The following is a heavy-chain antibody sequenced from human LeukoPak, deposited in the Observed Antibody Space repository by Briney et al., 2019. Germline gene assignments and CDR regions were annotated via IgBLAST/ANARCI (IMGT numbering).Heavy chain of an antibody. CDR1: GFTFSSYA. CDR2: ISGSGVST. D-gene: IGHD6-19*01. CDR3: ARDPVAVTGTFYFDY. V-gene: IGHV3-23*01. Sequence: QAGGSLRLSCAASGFTFSSYAMSWVRQAPGKGLEWVSGISGSGVSTYYADSVKGRFTISRDSSKNTLYLQMNSLRAEDTAVYYCARDPVAVTGTFYFDYWGQGTLVTVSS. J-gene: IGHJ4*02.